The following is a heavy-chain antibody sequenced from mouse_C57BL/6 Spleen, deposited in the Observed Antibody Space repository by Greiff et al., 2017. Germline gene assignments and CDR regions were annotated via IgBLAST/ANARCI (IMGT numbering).Heavy chain of an antibody. Sequence: QVQLKQPGAELVMPGASVKLSCKASGYTFTSYWMHWVKQRPGQGLEWIGEIDPSDSYTNYNQKFKGKSTLTVDKSSSTAYMQLSSLTSEDSAVYYCARSSTTVVPHIDYWGQGTTLTVSS. CDR1: GYTFTSYW. D-gene: IGHD1-1*01. J-gene: IGHJ2*01. CDR2: IDPSDSYT. V-gene: IGHV1-69*01. CDR3: ARSSTTVVPHIDY.